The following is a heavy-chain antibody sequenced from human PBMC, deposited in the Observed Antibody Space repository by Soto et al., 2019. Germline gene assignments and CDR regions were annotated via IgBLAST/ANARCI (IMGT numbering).Heavy chain of an antibody. Sequence: GGSLRLCCAASGFTFSSYWVSWFRHAPGKGLELVANIKQDGSEKYYVDSVKGRFTISRDNAKNSLYLQMNSLRAEDTAVYYCARAVAGYXFAYRGQRTLDPVSS. CDR3: ARAVAGYXFAY. V-gene: IGHV3-7*04. J-gene: IGHJ1*01. D-gene: IGHD6-19*01. CDR2: IKQDGSEK. CDR1: GFTFSSYW.